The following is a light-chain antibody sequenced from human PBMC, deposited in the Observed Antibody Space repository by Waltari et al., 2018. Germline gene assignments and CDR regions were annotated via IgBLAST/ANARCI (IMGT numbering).Light chain of an antibody. Sequence: EIVMTQSPATLSVSPGERVTLSCRASQSLGSFLAWYQQKLGQAPRPLISGISTRATGIPARFSGSGSGTDFTLTISSLESEDFAVYYCQQYKSWPLTFGPGTKVDIK. CDR2: GIS. CDR1: QSLGSF. V-gene: IGKV3-15*01. J-gene: IGKJ3*01. CDR3: QQYKSWPLT.